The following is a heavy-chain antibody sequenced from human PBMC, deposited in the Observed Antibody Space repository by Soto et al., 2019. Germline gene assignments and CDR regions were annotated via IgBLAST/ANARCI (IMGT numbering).Heavy chain of an antibody. CDR3: ERLGYSGYTTYGMDV. Sequence: QVQLVQSGAEVKKPGASVKVSCKASGYTFTSYGISWVRQAPGQGLEWMGWISAYNGNTNYAQKLQGRVTMTTDTSASTDYMELRSLRSDDTAVYYCERLGYSGYTTYGMDVWGQGTTVTVCS. D-gene: IGHD5-12*01. V-gene: IGHV1-18*01. CDR2: ISAYNGNT. CDR1: GYTFTSYG. J-gene: IGHJ6*02.